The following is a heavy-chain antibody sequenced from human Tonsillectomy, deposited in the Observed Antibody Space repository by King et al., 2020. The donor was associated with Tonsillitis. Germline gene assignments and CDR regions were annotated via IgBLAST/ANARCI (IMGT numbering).Heavy chain of an antibody. D-gene: IGHD4-17*01. Sequence: LPESGPGLVKPSETLSLTCTVSGGSISSSSYYWGWIRQPPGKGLEWIGSIYYSGSTYYNPSLKSRVTISVDTSKNQFSLKLSSVTAADTAVYYCARRGEDDYGDYVDYWGQGTLVTVSS. J-gene: IGHJ4*02. CDR3: ARRGEDDYGDYVDY. CDR1: GGSISSSSYY. CDR2: IYYSGST. V-gene: IGHV4-39*07.